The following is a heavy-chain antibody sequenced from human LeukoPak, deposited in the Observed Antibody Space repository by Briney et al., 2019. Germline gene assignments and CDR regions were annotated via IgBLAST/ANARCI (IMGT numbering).Heavy chain of an antibody. Sequence: GGSLRLSCAASGFTVSSYYMTWVRQAPGKGLEWVSVIYSGGNRYYADSVKGRVAISRDNPKNTVFLQMNSVRAEDTAVYYCAREPGDSSGWSEWGQGTLVTVSS. CDR1: GFTVSSYY. CDR2: IYSGGNR. CDR3: AREPGDSSGWSE. V-gene: IGHV3-66*01. J-gene: IGHJ4*02. D-gene: IGHD6-19*01.